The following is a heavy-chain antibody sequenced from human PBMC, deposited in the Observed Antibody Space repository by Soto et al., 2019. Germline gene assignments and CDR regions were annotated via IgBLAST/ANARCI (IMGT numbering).Heavy chain of an antibody. D-gene: IGHD6-13*01. J-gene: IGHJ6*02. V-gene: IGHV3-23*01. CDR3: AKDQSGQQLVPGYYYYYYGMDV. CDR2: ISGSGGST. CDR1: GFTFSSYA. Sequence: GGSLRLSCAASGFTFSSYAMSWVRQAPGKGLEWVSAISGSGGSTYYADSVKGRFTISRDNSKNTLYLQMNSLRAEDTAVYYCAKDQSGQQLVPGYYYYYYGMDVWGQGTTVTVSS.